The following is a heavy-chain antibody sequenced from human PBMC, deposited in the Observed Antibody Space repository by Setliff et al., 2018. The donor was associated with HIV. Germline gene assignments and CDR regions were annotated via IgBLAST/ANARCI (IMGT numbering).Heavy chain of an antibody. CDR3: ARAQYYYGSVDYYYMDV. D-gene: IGHD3-10*01. J-gene: IGHJ6*03. CDR1: GGSFSGYY. Sequence: SETLSLTCAVYGGSFSGYYWSWIRQPPGKGLEWIGEINHSGSTKYNPSPKSRVNISVDTSKNQFSLKLSSVTAADTAVYYCARAQYYYGSVDYYYMDVWGKGTTVTVSS. V-gene: IGHV4-34*01. CDR2: INHSGST.